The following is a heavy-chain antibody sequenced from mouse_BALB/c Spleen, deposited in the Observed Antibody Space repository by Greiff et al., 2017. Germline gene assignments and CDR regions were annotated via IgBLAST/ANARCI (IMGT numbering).Heavy chain of an antibody. D-gene: IGHD3-3*01. J-gene: IGHJ1*01. CDR2: INPSNGRT. CDR3: ARLAGDWYFDV. Sequence: QVQLQQPGAELVKPGASVKLSCKASGYTFTSYWMHWVKQRPGQGLEWIGEINPSNGRTNYNEKFKSKATLTVDKSSSTAYMQLSSLTSEDSAVYYCARLAGDWYFDVWGAGTTVTVSS. V-gene: IGHV1S81*02. CDR1: GYTFTSYW.